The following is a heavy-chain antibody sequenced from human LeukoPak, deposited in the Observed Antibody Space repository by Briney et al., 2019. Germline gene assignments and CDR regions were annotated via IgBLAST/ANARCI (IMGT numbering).Heavy chain of an antibody. Sequence: SETLSLTCAVFGGSFSGYHWSWIRQPPGKGLEWIGSIYYTGSTYYNPSLKSRDTISVDTSKNQFSLRLSSVTAADTAVYYCARTTGSFYFYYYMDVWGKGTTVTVSS. CDR1: GGSFSGYH. J-gene: IGHJ6*03. D-gene: IGHD1-26*01. CDR3: ARTTGSFYFYYYMDV. V-gene: IGHV4-34*01. CDR2: IYYTGST.